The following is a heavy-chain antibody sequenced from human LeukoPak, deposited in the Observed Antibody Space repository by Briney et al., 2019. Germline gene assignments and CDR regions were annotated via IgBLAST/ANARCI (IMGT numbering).Heavy chain of an antibody. D-gene: IGHD2-8*01. CDR1: GFTFSSYW. J-gene: IGHJ6*03. CDR3: ARESNEYYYYYLDV. V-gene: IGHV3-74*01. Sequence: PGGSLRLSCAASGFTFSSYWMHWVRQAPGKGLVWVSRINSDGSSTSYADSVKGRFTISRDNAKNTLYLQMNSLRAEDTAVYYCARESNEYYYYYLDVWGKGTTVTVSS. CDR2: INSDGSST.